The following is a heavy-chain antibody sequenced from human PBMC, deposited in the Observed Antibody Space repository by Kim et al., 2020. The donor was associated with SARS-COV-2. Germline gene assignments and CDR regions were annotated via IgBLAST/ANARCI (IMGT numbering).Heavy chain of an antibody. D-gene: IGHD3-22*01. CDR2: IYYSGST. Sequence: SETLSLTCTVSGGSISSYYWSWIRQPPGKGLEWIGYIYYSGSTNYNPSLKSRVTISVDTSKNQFSLKLSSVTAADTAVYYCARHINYYDSSGFDYWGQGTLVTVSS. CDR1: GGSISSYY. J-gene: IGHJ4*02. V-gene: IGHV4-59*08. CDR3: ARHINYYDSSGFDY.